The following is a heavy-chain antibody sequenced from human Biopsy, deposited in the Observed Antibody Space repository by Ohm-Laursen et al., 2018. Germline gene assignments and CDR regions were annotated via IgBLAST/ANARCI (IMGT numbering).Heavy chain of an antibody. CDR1: GGSLSLSY. CDR2: IYSSGGT. V-gene: IGHV4-4*08. J-gene: IGHJ5*02. Sequence: GTLSLTCNVSGGSLSLSYWSWIRQPPGKGLEWIGYIYSSGGTDYNSSLKSRVTISLDTSKNQFLLTLTSVTVADTAIYYCARRPYTRDNWFDPWGQGTLVTVSS. D-gene: IGHD2-2*01. CDR3: ARRPYTRDNWFDP.